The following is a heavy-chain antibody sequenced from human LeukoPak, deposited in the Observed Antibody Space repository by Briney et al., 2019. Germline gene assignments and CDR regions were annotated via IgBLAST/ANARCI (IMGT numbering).Heavy chain of an antibody. CDR1: GGSISSSSYY. J-gene: IGHJ5*02. Sequence: SETLSLTCTVSGGSISSSSYYWGWIRQPPGTGLEWIGSIYYSGSTYYNPSLKSRVTISVDTSKNQFSLKLSSVTAADTAVYYCARPVTRRGVVVVAAQNWFDPWGQGTLVTVSS. CDR3: ARPVTRRGVVVVAAQNWFDP. D-gene: IGHD2-15*01. V-gene: IGHV4-39*01. CDR2: IYYSGST.